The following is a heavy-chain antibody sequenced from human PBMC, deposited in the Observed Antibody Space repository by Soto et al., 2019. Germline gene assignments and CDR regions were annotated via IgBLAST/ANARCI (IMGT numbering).Heavy chain of an antibody. D-gene: IGHD3-9*01. CDR2: IHHRGTV. J-gene: IGHJ4*01. V-gene: IGHV4-4*02. CDR3: MRVGVLCFDWSKN. Sequence: AETVARTFDVSGGPVRSSNWWSGVRQPPWKVLEWIGEIHHRGTVNYKLSLKSRVTITLDKSKKQFSLTLNPVTAADTAVYYCMRVGVLCFDWSKNWGHGTLVNDSS. CDR1: GGPVRSSNW.